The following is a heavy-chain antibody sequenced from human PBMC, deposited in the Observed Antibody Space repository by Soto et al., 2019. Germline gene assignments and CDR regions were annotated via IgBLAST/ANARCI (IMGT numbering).Heavy chain of an antibody. D-gene: IGHD2-15*01. CDR1: GGSISSGAYY. V-gene: IGHV4-31*03. CDR2: IYYSGST. Sequence: QVQLQESGPGLVKPSQTLSLTCTFSGGSISSGAYYWSWIRQHPGKGLEWIGYIYYSGSTYYNPSLKRRVTISVDTSEDQFSLRWRSVTAAETAVYYCARGGLGYCSGGSCYSADLSRSFSGMDVWGQGTPVTVSS. J-gene: IGHJ6*02. CDR3: ARGGLGYCSGGSCYSADLSRSFSGMDV.